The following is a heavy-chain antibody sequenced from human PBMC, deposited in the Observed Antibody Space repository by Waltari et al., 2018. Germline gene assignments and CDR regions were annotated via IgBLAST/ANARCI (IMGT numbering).Heavy chain of an antibody. CDR1: ACTFSSYW. CDR2: INQDGSEK. D-gene: IGHD2-2*01. V-gene: IGHV3-7*01. Sequence: EVQLVESGGGLVQPGGSLRLSCAASACTFSSYWMSWVRQAPGKGLEWVANINQDGSEKYSVDSGKGRFTISRDNAKNSLYLQMNSLRAEDPAVYYCARDLSPGSTSCYYFDYWGQGTLVTVSS. J-gene: IGHJ4*02. CDR3: ARDLSPGSTSCYYFDY.